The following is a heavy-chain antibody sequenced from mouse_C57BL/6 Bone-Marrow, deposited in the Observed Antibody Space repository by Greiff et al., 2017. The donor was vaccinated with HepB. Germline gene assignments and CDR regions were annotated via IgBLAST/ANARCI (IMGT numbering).Heavy chain of an antibody. D-gene: IGHD1-1*01. J-gene: IGHJ1*03. CDR3: AREGVITTVVDHWYFDV. CDR2: IYPRSGNT. Sequence: QVQLQQSGAELARPGASVKLSCKASGYTFTSYGLSWVKQRTGPGLEWIGEIYPRSGNTYYNEKFKGKATLTADKSSSTAYMELRSLTSEDAAVYFCAREGVITTVVDHWYFDVWGTGTTVTVSS. V-gene: IGHV1-81*01. CDR1: GYTFTSYG.